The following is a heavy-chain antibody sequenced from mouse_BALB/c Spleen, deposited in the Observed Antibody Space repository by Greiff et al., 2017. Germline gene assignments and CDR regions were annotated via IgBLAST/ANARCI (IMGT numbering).Heavy chain of an antibody. CDR1: GYTFTDYA. CDR2: ISTYYGDA. D-gene: IGHD1-1*01. CDR3: ARDYGSPYYAMDY. Sequence: QVQLQQSGAELVRPGVSVKISCKGSGYTFTDYAMHWVKQSHAKSLEWIGVISTYYGDASYNQKFKGKATMTVDKSSSTAYMELARLTSEDSAIHYCARDYGSPYYAMDYWGQGTSVTVSS. V-gene: IGHV1S137*01. J-gene: IGHJ4*01.